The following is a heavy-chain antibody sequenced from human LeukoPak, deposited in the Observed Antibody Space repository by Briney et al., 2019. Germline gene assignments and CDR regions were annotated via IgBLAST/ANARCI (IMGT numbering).Heavy chain of an antibody. D-gene: IGHD3-16*01. CDR1: GFTFSSYS. J-gene: IGHJ3*02. Sequence: GGSLRLTCADSGFTFSSYSMNWVPQAPGNGLEWVSSISSSSSYIYYADSVKGRFTISRDNAKNSLYLQMNSLRAEDTAVYYCARIFGGAFDIWGQGTMVTVSS. CDR3: ARIFGGAFDI. V-gene: IGHV3-21*01. CDR2: ISSSSSYI.